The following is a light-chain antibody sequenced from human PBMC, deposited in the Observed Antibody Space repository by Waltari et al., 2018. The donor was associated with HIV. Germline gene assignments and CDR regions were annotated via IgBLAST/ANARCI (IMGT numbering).Light chain of an antibody. V-gene: IGLV1-44*01. CDR3: AVWDGTLHGGV. J-gene: IGLJ3*02. CDR2: NVN. Sequence: QSVLTQSPSASGTPGQRVTISCSGGRSDIGSHTINWFQQFPGTAPKLLIFNVNERPSGDPDRFGGSRSGTSASLAISGLQSEDEADYYCAVWDGTLHGGVFGGGTKLTVL. CDR1: RSDIGSHT.